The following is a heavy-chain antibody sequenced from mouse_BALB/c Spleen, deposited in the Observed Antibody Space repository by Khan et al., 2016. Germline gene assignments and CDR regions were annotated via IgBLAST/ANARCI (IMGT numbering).Heavy chain of an antibody. CDR2: IRYISRT. V-gene: IGHV3-8*02. CDR3: AREGAY. J-gene: IGHJ3*01. Sequence: EVQLQESGPSLVKPSQTLSLTCSVTGDSITSGYWNWSRKFSGNKLESLGYIRYISRTSYNPSLQRRISITRDTSKNQYYLQLNYVTNEDTATYYCAREGAYWGQGTLVTVS. CDR1: GDSITSGY.